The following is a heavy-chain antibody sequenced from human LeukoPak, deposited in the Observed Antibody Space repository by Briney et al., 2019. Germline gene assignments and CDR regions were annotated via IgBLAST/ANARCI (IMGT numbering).Heavy chain of an antibody. CDR1: GFTFDDYA. Sequence: PGRSLRLSCAASGFTFDDYAIHWVRQAPGKGLEWVSGISWNSGSIGYADSVKGRFTISRDNAKNSLYLQMNSLRAEDTAFYYCAKSHGVAGTSYFDYWGQGTLVTVSS. V-gene: IGHV3-9*01. CDR2: ISWNSGSI. J-gene: IGHJ4*02. CDR3: AKSHGVAGTSYFDY. D-gene: IGHD6-19*01.